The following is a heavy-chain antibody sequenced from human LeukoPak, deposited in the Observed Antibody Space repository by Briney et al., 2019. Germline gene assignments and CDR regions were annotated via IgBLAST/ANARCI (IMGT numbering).Heavy chain of an antibody. Sequence: GGSLRLSCAASGFTFSSYGMHWVRQAPGKGLEWVAVISYDGSNKYYADSVKGRFTISRDNSKNTLYLQMNSLRAEDTAVYYCAKDPSGASNGYYYSQFGYFDYWGQGTLVTVSS. V-gene: IGHV3-30*18. D-gene: IGHD3-22*01. J-gene: IGHJ4*02. CDR2: ISYDGSNK. CDR1: GFTFSSYG. CDR3: AKDPSGASNGYYYSQFGYFDY.